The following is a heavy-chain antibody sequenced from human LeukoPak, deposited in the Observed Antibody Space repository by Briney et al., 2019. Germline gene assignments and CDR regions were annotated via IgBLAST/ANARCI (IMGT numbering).Heavy chain of an antibody. J-gene: IGHJ6*03. CDR1: GYTFISYG. CDR2: VSAYNGNT. D-gene: IGHD3-3*01. Sequence: ASVKVSCKASGYTFISYGISWVRQAPGQGLEWMGWVSAYNGNTNYAQKLQGRVTMATDTSTSTAYMELRSLRSDDTAVYYCARGGITSFGVVNPYYYYYMDVWGKGTTVTVSS. V-gene: IGHV1-18*01. CDR3: ARGGITSFGVVNPYYYYYMDV.